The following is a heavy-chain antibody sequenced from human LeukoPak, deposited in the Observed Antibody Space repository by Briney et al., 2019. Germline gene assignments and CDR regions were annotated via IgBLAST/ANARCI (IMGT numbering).Heavy chain of an antibody. CDR1: GGSVSSGSYY. Sequence: PSETLSLTCTVSGGSVSSGSYYWNWIRQPAGKGLEWIGRIYNSGSTNYNPSLKSRVTISVDTSKNQFSLKVSSVTDADTAMYYCARGGRDGYNNWFDTWGQGTLVTVSS. J-gene: IGHJ5*02. CDR2: IYNSGST. D-gene: IGHD5-24*01. CDR3: ARGGRDGYNNWFDT. V-gene: IGHV4-61*02.